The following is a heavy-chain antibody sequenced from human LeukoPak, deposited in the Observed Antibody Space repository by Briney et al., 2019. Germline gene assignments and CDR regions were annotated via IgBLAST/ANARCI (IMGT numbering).Heavy chain of an antibody. CDR2: MNPNSGNT. Sequence: ASVKVSCKASGYTFTSYDINWVRQAIGQGLEWMGWMNPNSGNTGYAQKFQGRVTITRNTSISTAYMELSSLRSEDTAVYYCARGSVEQLVPNLDYWGQGTLVTVSS. J-gene: IGHJ4*02. CDR1: GYTFTSYD. D-gene: IGHD6-6*01. V-gene: IGHV1-8*03. CDR3: ARGSVEQLVPNLDY.